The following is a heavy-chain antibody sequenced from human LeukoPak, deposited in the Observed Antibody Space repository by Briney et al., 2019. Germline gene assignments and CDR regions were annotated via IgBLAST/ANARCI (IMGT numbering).Heavy chain of an antibody. CDR2: IIPIFATT. V-gene: IGHV1-69*13. CDR1: GGTFSSYA. D-gene: IGHD6-13*01. Sequence: SVKVSCKASGGTFSSYAISWVRQAPGQGLEWMGGIIPIFATTNYAQKFQGRVTITADESTSTAYMELSSLRSDDTAVYYCARWTAAPNAFDIWGQGTMVTVSS. CDR3: ARWTAAPNAFDI. J-gene: IGHJ3*02.